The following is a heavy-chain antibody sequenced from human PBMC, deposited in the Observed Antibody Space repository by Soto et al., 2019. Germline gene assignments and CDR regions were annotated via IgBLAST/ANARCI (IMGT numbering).Heavy chain of an antibody. CDR1: GYTFTSYG. Sequence: ASVKVSCKASGYTFTSYGISWVRQAPGQGLEWMGWISAYNGNTNYAQKLQGRVTMTTDTSTSTAYMELRSLRSDDTAVYYCARTIAAAEIELGYYYYMDVWGKGTTVTVSS. CDR2: ISAYNGNT. J-gene: IGHJ6*03. D-gene: IGHD6-13*01. V-gene: IGHV1-18*01. CDR3: ARTIAAAEIELGYYYYMDV.